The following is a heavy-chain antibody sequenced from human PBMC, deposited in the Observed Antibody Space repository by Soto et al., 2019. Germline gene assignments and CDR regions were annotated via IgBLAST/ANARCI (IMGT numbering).Heavy chain of an antibody. D-gene: IGHD3-10*01. J-gene: IGHJ4*02. CDR2: ISRDATNK. Sequence: GRSLRLFCAALGFSFGRYAIQWGRQCAGKGLELVPGISRDATNKYYVDSVKGRVTISRDNSRNTLCLPMTILTNEDAAVYYCARSRSGAVADSFDFGGQGTLVTVSS. CDR1: GFSFGRYA. V-gene: IGHV3-30*04. CDR3: ARSRSGAVADSFDF.